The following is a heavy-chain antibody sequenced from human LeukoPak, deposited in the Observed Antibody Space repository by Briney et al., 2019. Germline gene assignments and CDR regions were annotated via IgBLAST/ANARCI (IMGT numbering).Heavy chain of an antibody. CDR3: ASDGTGAGYYYDSSGYSP. Sequence: SETLSLTCAVYGGSFSGYYWSWIRQPPGKGLEWIGEINHSGSTNYNPSLKSRVTISVDTSKNQFSLKLSSVTAADTAVYYCASDGTGAGYYYDSSGYSPWGQGTLVTVSS. J-gene: IGHJ5*02. CDR1: GGSFSGYY. V-gene: IGHV4-34*01. CDR2: INHSGST. D-gene: IGHD3-22*01.